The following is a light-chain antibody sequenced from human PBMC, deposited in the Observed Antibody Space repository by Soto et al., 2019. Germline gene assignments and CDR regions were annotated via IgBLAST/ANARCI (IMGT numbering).Light chain of an antibody. CDR2: EVS. J-gene: IGLJ7*01. CDR3: SSYAVSNNTV. V-gene: IGLV2-8*01. Sequence: QSALTQPPSASGSPGQSVTISCTGTSSDVGGYNYVSWYQQHPGKAPKLMIYEVSKRPSGVPDRFSGSKSGNTSSLTVSGLQAEDEAHYFCSSYAVSNNTVFGRGTQLTVL. CDR1: SSDVGGYNY.